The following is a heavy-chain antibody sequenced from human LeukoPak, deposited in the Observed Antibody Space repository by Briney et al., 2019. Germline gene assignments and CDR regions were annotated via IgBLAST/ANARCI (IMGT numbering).Heavy chain of an antibody. CDR3: ARGGGSSWYSYFSWFDP. CDR2: INPNSGGT. Sequence: GASVKVSCKASGYTFTGYYMHWVRQAPGQGLEWMGWINPNSGGTNYAQKFQGRVTMTGDTSISTAYMELSRLRSDDTAVYYCARGGGSSWYSYFSWFDPWGQGTLVTVSS. D-gene: IGHD6-13*01. V-gene: IGHV1-2*02. CDR1: GYTFTGYY. J-gene: IGHJ5*02.